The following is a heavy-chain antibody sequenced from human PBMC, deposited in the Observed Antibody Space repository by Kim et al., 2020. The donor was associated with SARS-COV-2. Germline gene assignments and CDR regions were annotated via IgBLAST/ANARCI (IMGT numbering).Heavy chain of an antibody. CDR3: ARDRADLRAVAGQFDY. CDR1: GFTFSSYA. CDR2: ISYDGSNK. Sequence: GGSLRLSCAASGFTFSSYAMHWVRQAPGKGLEWVGVISYDGSNKYYADSVKGRFTISRDNSKNTLYLQMNSLRAEDTAVYYCARDRADLRAVAGQFDYWGQGTLVTVSS. D-gene: IGHD6-19*01. J-gene: IGHJ4*02. V-gene: IGHV3-30-3*01.